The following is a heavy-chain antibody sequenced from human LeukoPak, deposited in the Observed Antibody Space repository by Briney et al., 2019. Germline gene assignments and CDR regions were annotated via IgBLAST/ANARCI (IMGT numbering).Heavy chain of an antibody. J-gene: IGHJ4*02. D-gene: IGHD6-6*01. V-gene: IGHV3-48*01. Sequence: GGSLRLSCAASGFTFSSYSMNWVRQAPGKGLEWVSYISGSSSTIYYADSVKGRFTISRDNSKNTLYLQMNSLRAEDTAVYYCANDRGSSGYWGQGTLVTVSS. CDR1: GFTFSSYS. CDR2: ISGSSSTI. CDR3: ANDRGSSGY.